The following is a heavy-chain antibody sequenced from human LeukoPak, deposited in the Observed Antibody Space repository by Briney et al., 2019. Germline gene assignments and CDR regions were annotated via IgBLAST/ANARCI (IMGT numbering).Heavy chain of an antibody. J-gene: IGHJ4*02. Sequence: GGSLRLSCAASGFSFSSYEMNWVRQAPGKGLEWVSYISSTSSPIYYADSVKGRFTISRDNDRNSLHLQMNSLRDEDTAVYYCARDGSNSGPDFDYWGQGILVTVSS. CDR3: ARDGSNSGPDFDY. CDR2: ISSTSSPI. D-gene: IGHD2/OR15-2a*01. CDR1: GFSFSSYE. V-gene: IGHV3-48*02.